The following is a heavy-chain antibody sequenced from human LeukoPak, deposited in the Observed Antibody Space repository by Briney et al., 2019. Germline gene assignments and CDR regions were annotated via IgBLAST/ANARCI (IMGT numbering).Heavy chain of an antibody. CDR2: FYNSGST. CDR1: GDSISSYY. V-gene: IGHV4-59*08. Sequence: SETLSLTCTVSGDSISSYYWSWIRQPPGKGLEWIGYFYNSGSTNYNPSLKSRVTISVDTSKNQFSLKLSSVTAADTAVYYCARTGCSSTSCYSSRVNAFDIWGQGTMVTVSS. J-gene: IGHJ3*02. CDR3: ARTGCSSTSCYSSRVNAFDI. D-gene: IGHD2-2*01.